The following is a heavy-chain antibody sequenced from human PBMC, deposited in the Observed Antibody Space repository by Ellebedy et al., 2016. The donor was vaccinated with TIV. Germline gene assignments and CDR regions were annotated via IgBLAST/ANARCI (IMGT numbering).Heavy chain of an antibody. CDR1: GFTFSSYW. CDR3: ASHRGVKWQQLVFDY. J-gene: IGHJ4*02. Sequence: PGGSLRLSCEASGFTFSSYWMSWVRQAPGKWLEWVANIKEDGSEKNYVDSVKGRFTLSRDNAKNSLYLQMNSLRVEDSAVYYCASHRGVKWQQLVFDYWGQGTLVPVSS. V-gene: IGHV3-7*01. CDR2: IKEDGSEK. D-gene: IGHD6-13*01.